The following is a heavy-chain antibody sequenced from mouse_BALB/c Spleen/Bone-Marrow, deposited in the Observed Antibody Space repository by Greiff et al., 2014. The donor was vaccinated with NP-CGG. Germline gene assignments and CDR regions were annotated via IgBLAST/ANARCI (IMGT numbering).Heavy chain of an antibody. J-gene: IGHJ2*01. V-gene: IGHV2-6-4*01. D-gene: IGHD2-10*02. CDR1: GFSLSRYS. Sequence: QVQLQQSGPGLVAPSQSLSITCTVSGFSLSRYSVHWVRQPPGKGLEWLGVIWGGGSTDYNSALKSRLSISKDNSKSQVFLKMNSLQTDDTAMYYCARLYGNYGGYFDYWGQGTTLTVSS. CDR3: ARLYGNYGGYFDY. CDR2: IWGGGST.